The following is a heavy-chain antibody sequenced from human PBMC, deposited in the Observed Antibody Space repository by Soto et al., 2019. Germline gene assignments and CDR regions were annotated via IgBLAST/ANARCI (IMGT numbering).Heavy chain of an antibody. CDR1: GGTFSSYA. CDR3: AREEDVYSSSWYSFDY. CDR2: IIPIFGTA. J-gene: IGHJ4*02. Sequence: QVQLVQSGAEVKKPGSSVKVSCKASGGTFSSYAISWVRQAPGQGLEWMGGIIPIFGTANYAQKFQGRVTITXXEXTXXAYMELSSLRSEDTAVYYCAREEDVYSSSWYSFDYWGQGTLVTVSS. V-gene: IGHV1-69*05. D-gene: IGHD6-13*01.